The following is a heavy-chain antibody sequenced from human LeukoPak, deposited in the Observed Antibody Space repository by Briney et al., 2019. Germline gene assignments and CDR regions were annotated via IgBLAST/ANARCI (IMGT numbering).Heavy chain of an antibody. CDR1: GLTISPYT. CDR3: GGGVPAANTVYYLDV. J-gene: IGHJ6*03. Sequence: GGALRLSCVASGLTISPYTMNWVRQAPGKGLELISSISGTSKYIYYAESVKGRFTISRDNAKNSVFLQMDSLGAEDAAVYYCGGGVPAANTVYYLDVWGKGTTVTVSS. CDR2: ISGTSKYI. D-gene: IGHD2-2*01. V-gene: IGHV3-21*01.